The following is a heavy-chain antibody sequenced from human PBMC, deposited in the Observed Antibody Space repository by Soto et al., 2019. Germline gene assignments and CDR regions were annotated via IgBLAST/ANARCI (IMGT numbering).Heavy chain of an antibody. J-gene: IGHJ6*02. CDR2: IHYNGNT. V-gene: IGHV4-59*01. CDR1: DDSISSYS. D-gene: IGHD1-1*01. CDR3: ARDRNWKGYYGMDV. Sequence: PPHKLSHTVTVSDDSISSYSCSGFRQPPGKGLEWIGNIHYNGNTKYSPSLKSRVTMSVDTSKNHFSLKLISVTTADTAVYYCARDRNWKGYYGMDVWGQGTTVT.